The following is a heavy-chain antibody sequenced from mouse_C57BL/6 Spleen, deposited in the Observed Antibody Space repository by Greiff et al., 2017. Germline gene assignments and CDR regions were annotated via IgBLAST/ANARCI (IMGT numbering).Heavy chain of an antibody. V-gene: IGHV5-17*01. J-gene: IGHJ4*01. CDR2: ISSGSSTI. CDR1: GFTFSDYG. CDR3: ARRYGYDGDYYAMDY. D-gene: IGHD2-2*01. Sequence: EVKLVESGGGLVKPGGSLKLSCAASGFTFSDYGMHWVRQAPEKGLEWVAYISSGSSTIYYADTVKGRITISRDNAKNTLFLQMTSLRSEDAAMYYCARRYGYDGDYYAMDYWGQGTSVTVSS.